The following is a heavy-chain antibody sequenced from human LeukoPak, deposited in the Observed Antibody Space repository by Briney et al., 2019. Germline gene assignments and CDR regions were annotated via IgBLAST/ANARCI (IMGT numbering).Heavy chain of an antibody. Sequence: SVKVSCKASGGTFSSYAISWVRQAPGQGLEWMGRIIPIFGTANNAQKFQGRVTITTDEATSTAYMELSSLRSEDTAVYYCAREGIAAAGRRTLDYWGQGTLVTVSS. CDR3: AREGIAAAGRRTLDY. V-gene: IGHV1-69*05. J-gene: IGHJ4*02. CDR2: IIPIFGTA. CDR1: GGTFSSYA. D-gene: IGHD6-13*01.